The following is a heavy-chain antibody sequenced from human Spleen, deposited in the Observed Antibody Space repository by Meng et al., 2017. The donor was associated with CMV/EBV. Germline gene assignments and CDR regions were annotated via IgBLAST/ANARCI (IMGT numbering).Heavy chain of an antibody. J-gene: IGHJ5*02. V-gene: IGHV4-39*01. Sequence: GTISRSSYYWGWIRQPPGKGLEWIGSIYYSGSTYYNPSLKSRVTISVDTSKNQFSLKLSSVTAADTAVYYCARHADSSSWYSWFDPWGQGTLVTVSS. CDR1: GTISRSSYY. CDR3: ARHADSSSWYSWFDP. CDR2: IYYSGST. D-gene: IGHD6-13*01.